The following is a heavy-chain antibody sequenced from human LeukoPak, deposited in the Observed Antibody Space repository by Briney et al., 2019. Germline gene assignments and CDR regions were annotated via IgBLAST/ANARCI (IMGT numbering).Heavy chain of an antibody. D-gene: IGHD6-19*01. J-gene: IGHJ4*02. CDR2: IGAGGTFT. CDR1: GFTFSSYA. V-gene: IGHV3-23*01. Sequence: GGSLRLSCTASGFTFSSYAMNWVRQAPGKGLEWVSGIGAGGTFTYYADSVKGRFTIFRDNSRNTLYLQMNSLRLEDTAVYYCARDGGWYFDYWGQGTLVTVSS. CDR3: ARDGGWYFDY.